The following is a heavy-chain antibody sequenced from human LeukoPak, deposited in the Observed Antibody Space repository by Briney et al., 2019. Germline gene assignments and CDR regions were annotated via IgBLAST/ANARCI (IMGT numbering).Heavy chain of an antibody. V-gene: IGHV3-23*01. J-gene: IGHJ3*02. D-gene: IGHD2-2*01. CDR1: GFTFSSHA. CDR3: AKRPSSSTTGSASAFDI. Sequence: PGGSLRLSCAASGFTFSSHAMSWVRQAPGKGLEWGSAISDGGGTTFYADSVKGRFAISRDNSKNTLFLQMNSLRAEDTALYYCAKRPSSSTTGSASAFDIWGQGTMVTVSS. CDR2: ISDGGGTT.